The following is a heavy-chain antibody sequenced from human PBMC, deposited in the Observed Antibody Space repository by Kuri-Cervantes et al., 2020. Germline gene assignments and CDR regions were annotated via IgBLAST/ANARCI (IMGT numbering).Heavy chain of an antibody. CDR3: ASNPGGDDYGDWVDY. V-gene: IGHV4-39*01. CDR2: IYYSGST. J-gene: IGHJ4*02. Sequence: GSLRLSCPVSGGSISSSSYYWGWIRQPPGKGLEWIGSIYYSGSTYYNPSLKSRVTISVDTSKNQFSLKLSSVTAADTAVYYCASNPGGDDYGDWVDYWGQGTLVTVSS. CDR1: GGSISSSSYY. D-gene: IGHD4-17*01.